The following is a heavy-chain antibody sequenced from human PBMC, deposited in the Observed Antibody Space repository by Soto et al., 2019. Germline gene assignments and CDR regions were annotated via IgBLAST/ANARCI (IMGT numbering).Heavy chain of an antibody. D-gene: IGHD6-13*01. Sequence: SETLSLTCTVSGGSISSYYWSWIRQPPGKELEWIANIFYAGNTYYNPSLKSRVTVSVDTSKNQFSLKLDSVTAADTAVYYCARQAAAPRIDLWFDPWGQGTLVTVSS. CDR3: ARQAAAPRIDLWFDP. CDR2: IFYAGNT. CDR1: GGSISSYY. J-gene: IGHJ5*02. V-gene: IGHV4-59*04.